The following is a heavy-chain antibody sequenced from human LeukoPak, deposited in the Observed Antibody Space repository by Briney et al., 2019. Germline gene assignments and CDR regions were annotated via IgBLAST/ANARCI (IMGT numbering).Heavy chain of an antibody. D-gene: IGHD3-22*01. CDR1: GASISTSSHY. CDR2: IYHSGTT. Sequence: SETLSLTCIVSGASISTSSHYWGWIRQPPGKGLQWIGSIYHSGTTYYNSTLKSRVIISVDTSKNQFSLKLTSVTDADTAVYYCSRDSIRNRSGPIWGQGTMVIISS. J-gene: IGHJ3*02. V-gene: IGHV4-39*07. CDR3: SRDSIRNRSGPI.